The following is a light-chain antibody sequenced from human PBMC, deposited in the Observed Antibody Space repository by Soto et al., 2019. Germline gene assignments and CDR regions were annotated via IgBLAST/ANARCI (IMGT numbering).Light chain of an antibody. CDR2: DAS. CDR3: QQYDNLPPELT. Sequence: DIQMTQSPSSLSASVGDRVTITCQASQDISNYLNWYQQKPGKAPKLLIYDASNLETGVPSRFSGSGSGTDFTFTISSLQPEDSATYYCQQYDNLPPELTFGGGTKVEIK. CDR1: QDISNY. J-gene: IGKJ4*01. V-gene: IGKV1-33*01.